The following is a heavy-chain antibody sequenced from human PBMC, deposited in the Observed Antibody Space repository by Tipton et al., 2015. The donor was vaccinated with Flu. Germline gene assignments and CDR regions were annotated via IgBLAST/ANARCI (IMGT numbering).Heavy chain of an antibody. CDR3: ARHTGDSVRGIIDY. V-gene: IGHV4-38-2*01. Sequence: TLSLTCVVSGYSISSGYYLGWVRQPPGKGLEWIGTIYHSGSTYYNPSLKSRVTISVDTSKNQFSLKLSSVTAADTAVYYCARHTGDSVRGIIDYWGQGTLVTVSS. D-gene: IGHD3-10*02. CDR2: IYHSGST. CDR1: GYSISSGYY. J-gene: IGHJ4*02.